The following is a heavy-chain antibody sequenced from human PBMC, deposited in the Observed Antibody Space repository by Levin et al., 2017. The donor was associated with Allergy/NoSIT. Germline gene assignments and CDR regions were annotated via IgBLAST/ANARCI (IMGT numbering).Heavy chain of an antibody. CDR2: IRSKANNYAT. Sequence: GASVKVSCAASGFTLSGSAVHWVRQASGKGLEWLGRIRSKANNYATAYAASVQGRFIISRDDSKNTADLQMNSLKTEDTAVYYCSNYDILTGFLSWGQGTLVTVSS. J-gene: IGHJ5*02. CDR1: GFTLSGSA. D-gene: IGHD3-9*01. V-gene: IGHV3-73*01. CDR3: SNYDILTGFLS.